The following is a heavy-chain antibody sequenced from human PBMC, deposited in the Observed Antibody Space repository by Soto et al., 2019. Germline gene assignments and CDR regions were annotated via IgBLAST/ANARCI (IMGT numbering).Heavy chain of an antibody. CDR1: GYAFTGYY. D-gene: IGHD6-13*01. J-gene: IGHJ5*02. CDR2: INPNSGGT. V-gene: IGHV1-2*04. Sequence: QVQLVQSGAEVKKPGASVKVSCKASGYAFTGYYIHWVRQAPGQGLQWMGWINPNSGGTNYAQNFQGWVTMTRDTSISTAYMELSRLRSDDTAGYYCARLSVKAAAHLGNWFDPWGPGTLVTVSS. CDR3: ARLSVKAAAHLGNWFDP.